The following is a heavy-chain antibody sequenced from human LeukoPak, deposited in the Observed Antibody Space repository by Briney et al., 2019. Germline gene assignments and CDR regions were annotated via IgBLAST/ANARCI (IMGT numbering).Heavy chain of an antibody. CDR2: INHSGST. J-gene: IGHJ5*02. CDR3: ARGRVEIATMAWFDH. CDR1: GGSFSGYY. D-gene: IGHD5-24*01. Sequence: SETLSLTCAVYGGSFSGYYWSWIRQPPGKGLEWIGEINHSGSTNYNPSLKSRVTISVDTSKNQFSLKLSSVTAADTAVYYCARGRVEIATMAWFDHWGQGTLVTVSS. V-gene: IGHV4-34*01.